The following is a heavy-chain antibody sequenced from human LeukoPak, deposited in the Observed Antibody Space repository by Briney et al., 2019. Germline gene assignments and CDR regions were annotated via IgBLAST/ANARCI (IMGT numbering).Heavy chain of an antibody. CDR2: ISSSSSTI. D-gene: IGHD6-19*01. Sequence: GGSLRLSCAASGFTFSSYSMNWVRQAPGKGLEWVSYISSSSSTIYYADSVKGRFTISRDNAKNSLYLQMNSLRAEDTAVYYCARDFREQWLVYDYWGQGTLVTVSS. V-gene: IGHV3-48*01. CDR3: ARDFREQWLVYDY. CDR1: GFTFSSYS. J-gene: IGHJ4*02.